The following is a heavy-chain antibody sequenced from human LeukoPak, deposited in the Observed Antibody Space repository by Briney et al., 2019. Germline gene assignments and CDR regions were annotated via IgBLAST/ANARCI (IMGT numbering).Heavy chain of an antibody. CDR1: GDSFSSRTYY. CDR2: LYYGGNT. J-gene: IGHJ5*01. CDR3: ATQQDYSTVSVWFDC. V-gene: IGHV4-39*01. Sequence: PSETLSLTCSVSGDSFSSRTYYWGWIRQSPEKGLEWIGALYYGGNTYYNPSLKSRVTISVDTSKRQVSLKLNSVTASDTAVYYCATQQDYSTVSVWFDCWGQGTLVAVSS. D-gene: IGHD2/OR15-2a*01.